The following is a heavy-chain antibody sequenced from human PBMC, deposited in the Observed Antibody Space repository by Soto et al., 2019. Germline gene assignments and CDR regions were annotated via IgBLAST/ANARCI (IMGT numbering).Heavy chain of an antibody. D-gene: IGHD3-10*01. J-gene: IGHJ4*02. Sequence: QVQLVQSGAEVKKPGASVKGSCKASGYTFTSYAMHWVRQAPGQRLEWMGWINAGNGNTKYSQKFQGRVTITRDTSASTAYMELSSLRSEDTAVDYCARGSGLTYFDYGGQGTLVTVSS. CDR1: GYTFTSYA. V-gene: IGHV1-3*01. CDR3: ARGSGLTYFDY. CDR2: INAGNGNT.